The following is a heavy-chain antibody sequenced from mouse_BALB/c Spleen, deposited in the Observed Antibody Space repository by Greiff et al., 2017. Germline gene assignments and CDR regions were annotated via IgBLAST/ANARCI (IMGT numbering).Heavy chain of an antibody. CDR1: GYTFTSYY. V-gene: IGHV1S81*02. D-gene: IGHD1-1*01. CDR2: INPSNGGT. J-gene: IGHJ4*01. CDR3: ARGRGTTVVATYYYAMDY. Sequence: QVQLQQPGAELVKPGASVKLSCKASGYTFTSYYMYWVKQRPGQGLEWIGGINPSNGGTNFNEKFKSKATLTVDKSSSTAYMQLSSLTSEDSAVYYCARGRGTTVVATYYYAMDYWGQGTSVTVSS.